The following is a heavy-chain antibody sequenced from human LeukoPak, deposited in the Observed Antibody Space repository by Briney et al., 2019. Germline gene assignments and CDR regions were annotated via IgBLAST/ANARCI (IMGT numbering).Heavy chain of an antibody. CDR3: ARRTTYCSGGSCYYFDK. Sequence: PSETLSLTCTVSGGSIRSGSYYWAWLRQPPGRGLEWIGSIYYTGDTYYSPSFRSRVIMSVDTSKNQFSLNLSSVTAADTAVYYCARRTTYCSGGSCYYFDKWGQGALVTVSS. CDR2: IYYTGDT. CDR1: GGSIRSGSYY. D-gene: IGHD2-15*01. V-gene: IGHV4-39*01. J-gene: IGHJ4*02.